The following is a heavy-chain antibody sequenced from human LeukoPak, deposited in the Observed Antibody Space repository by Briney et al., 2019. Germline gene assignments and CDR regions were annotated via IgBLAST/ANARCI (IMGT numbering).Heavy chain of an antibody. CDR2: ISSSSSYI. CDR1: GFTFSSYS. V-gene: IGHV3-21*01. CDR3: ARDAPQGRDGYKRLDY. Sequence: PGGSLRLSCAASGFTFSSYSMNWVRQAPGKGLEWVSSISSSSSYIYYADSVKGRFTISRDNAKNSLYLQMNSLRAEDTAVYYCARDAPQGRDGYKRLDYWGQGTLVTVS. J-gene: IGHJ4*02. D-gene: IGHD5-24*01.